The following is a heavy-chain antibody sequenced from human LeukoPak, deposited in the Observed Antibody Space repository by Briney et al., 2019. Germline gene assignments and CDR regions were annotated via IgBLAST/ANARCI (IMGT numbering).Heavy chain of an antibody. CDR2: VIPIFGTA. Sequence: SVKVSCKASGGTFSSYAISWVRQAPGQGLEWMGGVIPIFGTANYAQKFQGRVTITADESTSTAYMELSSLRSEDTAVYYCARAGEEYQLQAANWFDPWGQGTLVTVSS. CDR1: GGTFSSYA. J-gene: IGHJ5*02. D-gene: IGHD2-2*01. V-gene: IGHV1-69*13. CDR3: ARAGEEYQLQAANWFDP.